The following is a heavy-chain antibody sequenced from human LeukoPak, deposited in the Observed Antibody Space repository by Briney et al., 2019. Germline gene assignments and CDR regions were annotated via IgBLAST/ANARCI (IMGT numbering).Heavy chain of an antibody. CDR1: GYTFTGYY. CDR2: INPNSGGT. CDR3: ARAPIAVAGTAFDY. D-gene: IGHD6-19*01. Sequence: GASVKVSCKASGYTFTGYYMHWVRQAPGQGLEWMGWINPNSGGTNYAQKFQGWVTMTRDTSISTAYMELSRLRSDDTAVYYCARAPIAVAGTAFDYWGQGTLVTVSS. J-gene: IGHJ4*02. V-gene: IGHV1-2*04.